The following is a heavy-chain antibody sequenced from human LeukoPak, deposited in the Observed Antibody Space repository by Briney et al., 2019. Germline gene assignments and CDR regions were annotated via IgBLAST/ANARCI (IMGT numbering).Heavy chain of an antibody. CDR3: ARGLAVAVGLGDY. V-gene: IGHV3-7*01. CDR2: IKEDGSEK. Sequence: GGSLRLSCAASGFTFSRYWMSWVRQAPGKGLEWVANIKEDGSEKYYVDCVKGRFTISRDNAKNSLYLQMNRLRAEDTAVYYCARGLAVAVGLGDYWGQGTLVSVSS. D-gene: IGHD6-19*01. J-gene: IGHJ4*02. CDR1: GFTFSRYW.